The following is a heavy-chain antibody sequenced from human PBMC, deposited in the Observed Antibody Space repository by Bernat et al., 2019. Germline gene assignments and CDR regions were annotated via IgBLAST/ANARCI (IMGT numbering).Heavy chain of an antibody. J-gene: IGHJ4*02. Sequence: QVQLQQWGAGLLKPSETLSLTCAVYGGSFSGYYWSWIRQPPGKGLEWVSYISSSGSTIYYADSVKGRFTISRDNAKNSLYLQMNSLRAEDTAVYYCARIRRVRSLHYFDYWGQGTLVTVSS. CDR1: GGSFSGYY. CDR3: ARIRRVRSLHYFDY. D-gene: IGHD1-14*01. CDR2: ISSSGSTI. V-gene: IGHV3-11*04.